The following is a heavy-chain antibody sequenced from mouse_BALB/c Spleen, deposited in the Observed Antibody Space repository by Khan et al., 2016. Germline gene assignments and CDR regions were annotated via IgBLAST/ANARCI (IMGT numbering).Heavy chain of an antibody. CDR3: ARWDFGSRRYNFAY. CDR2: ISYDGSN. Sequence: EVKLLESGPGLVKPSQSLSLTCSVTGYSITSGYYWNWIRQFPGNKLEWMGYISYDGSNNYNPSLKNRFSITRDTPRKQFFLKLNSLSTEDQATYYCARWDFGSRRYNFAYWGQGTTLAVSS. D-gene: IGHD1-1*01. CDR1: GYSITSGYY. V-gene: IGHV3-6*02. J-gene: IGHJ2*01.